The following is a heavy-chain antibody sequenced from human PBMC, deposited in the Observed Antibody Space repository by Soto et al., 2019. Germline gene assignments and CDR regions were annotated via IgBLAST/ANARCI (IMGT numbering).Heavy chain of an antibody. D-gene: IGHD3-16*01. CDR1: GLTFRSYW. Sequence: PGGSLRLSCAASGLTFRSYWMSWVRQAPGKGLEWVANIKQDGSEKYYVDSVKGRFTISRDNAKNSLYLQMNSLRAEDTAEYYCARQGKLPDTFDIWGQRTMVTVSS. V-gene: IGHV3-7*01. J-gene: IGHJ3*02. CDR3: ARQGKLPDTFDI. CDR2: IKQDGSEK.